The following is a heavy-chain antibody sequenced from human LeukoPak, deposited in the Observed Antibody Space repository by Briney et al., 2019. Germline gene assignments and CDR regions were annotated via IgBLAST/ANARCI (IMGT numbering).Heavy chain of an antibody. D-gene: IGHD7-27*01. CDR2: ISSSSSTI. V-gene: IGHV3-48*04. CDR3: VRDLGPVYYWYGMDV. Sequence: PGGSLRLSCAASGFTFSTYSMNWVRQAPGKGLEWVSYISSSSSTIYYADSVKGRFTISRDNAKNSLYLQMNSLRAEDIAVYYCVRDLGPVYYWYGMDVWGQGTTVIVSS. J-gene: IGHJ6*02. CDR1: GFTFSTYS.